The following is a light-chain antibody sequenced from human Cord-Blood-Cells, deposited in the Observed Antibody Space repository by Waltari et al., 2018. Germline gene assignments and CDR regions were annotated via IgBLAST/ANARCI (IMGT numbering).Light chain of an antibody. CDR3: QQYNNWPPWT. J-gene: IGKJ1*01. CDR2: GAS. Sequence: EIVMTQSPAPLSVSPGERATLSSRASQSVSSNLSWYQQKPGQEPRLLIYGASTRATGIPARFSGSGSGTEFTLTISSLQSEDFAVYYCQQYNNWPPWTFGQGTKVEIK. CDR1: QSVSSN. V-gene: IGKV3-15*01.